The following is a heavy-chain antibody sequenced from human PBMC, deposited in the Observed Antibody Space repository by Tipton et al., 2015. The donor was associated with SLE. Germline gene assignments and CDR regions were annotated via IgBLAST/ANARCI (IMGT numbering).Heavy chain of an antibody. CDR2: ISGSGGLI. J-gene: IGHJ3*02. Sequence: GSLRLSCAASGFTFNNYAMSWVRQAPGKGLEWVSAISGSGGLIYYADSVKGRFTISRDSSVNTLYLQMNSLRAEDTAVYFCARDRYSYVDAFDMWGQGTVVTVSS. V-gene: IGHV3-23*01. D-gene: IGHD5-18*01. CDR1: GFTFNNYA. CDR3: ARDRYSYVDAFDM.